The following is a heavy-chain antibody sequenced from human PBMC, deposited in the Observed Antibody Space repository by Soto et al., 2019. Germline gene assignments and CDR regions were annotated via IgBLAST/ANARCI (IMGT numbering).Heavy chain of an antibody. Sequence: EVQLVESGGGLVQPGGSLRLSCAASGFTVSSNYMSWVRQAPGKGLEWVSVIYSGGSTYYADSVKGRFTISRDNSKNTLYLQMNSLRAEDTAVYYCASLTTVTTSTDAFDIWGQGTMVTVSS. CDR3: ASLTTVTTSTDAFDI. CDR1: GFTVSSNY. V-gene: IGHV3-66*01. CDR2: IYSGGST. D-gene: IGHD4-17*01. J-gene: IGHJ3*02.